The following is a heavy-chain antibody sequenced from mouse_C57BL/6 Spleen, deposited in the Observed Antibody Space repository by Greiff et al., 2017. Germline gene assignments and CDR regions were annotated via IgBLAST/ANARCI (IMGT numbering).Heavy chain of an antibody. J-gene: IGHJ4*01. CDR3: ARSADGYAYAMDY. Sequence: VQLQQSGAELVKPGASVKMSCKASGYTFTSYWITWVKQRPGQGLEWIGDIYPGSGSTNYNEKFKSKATLTVDTSSSTAYRQLSSLTSADSAVYYCARSADGYAYAMDYWGQGTSVTVSS. CDR2: IYPGSGST. V-gene: IGHV1-55*01. D-gene: IGHD2-2*01. CDR1: GYTFTSYW.